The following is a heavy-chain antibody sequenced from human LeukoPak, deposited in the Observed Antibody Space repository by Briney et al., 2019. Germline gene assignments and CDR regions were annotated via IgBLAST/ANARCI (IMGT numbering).Heavy chain of an antibody. D-gene: IGHD6-13*01. CDR1: GGSISSYY. J-gene: IGHJ4*02. CDR3: ASAQQLVDFDY. CDR2: IYYSGST. V-gene: IGHV4-59*01. Sequence: TETLSLTCTVSGGSISSYYWSWIRQPPGKGLEWIGYIYYSGSTNYNPSLKSRVTISVDTSKNQFSLKLSSVTAADTAVYYCASAQQLVDFDYWGQGTLVTVSS.